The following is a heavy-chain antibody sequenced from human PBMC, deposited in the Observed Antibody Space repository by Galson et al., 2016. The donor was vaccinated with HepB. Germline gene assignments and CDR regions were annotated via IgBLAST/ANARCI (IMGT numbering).Heavy chain of an antibody. V-gene: IGHV4-59*01. J-gene: IGHJ6*02. Sequence: LPCTVSGGSIPSYYWSWIRQPLGKGLEWLGSIYYNGSTNCNPSLKSRVSLSMDMSKKQFSLSLSSVTAADTAVYYCARDLAVAGRNYFYYGMDVWGQGTTVTVSS. CDR1: GGSIPSYY. CDR3: ARDLAVAGRNYFYYGMDV. CDR2: IYYNGST. D-gene: IGHD6-19*01.